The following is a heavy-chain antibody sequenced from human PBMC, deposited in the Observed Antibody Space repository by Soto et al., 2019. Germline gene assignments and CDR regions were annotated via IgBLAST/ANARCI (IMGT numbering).Heavy chain of an antibody. D-gene: IGHD6-19*01. V-gene: IGHV4-59*01. Sequence: SETLSITSKVSGGSISSYYCIWIPHPPWKGLELIGYIYYSASTNYTPSLKSRVTISVDTSKHQFSLKLSSVTAADTAVYYCASESPSSSGWYVKWWGQGTLVTVSS. CDR1: GGSISSYY. J-gene: IGHJ4*02. CDR3: ASESPSSSGWYVKW. CDR2: IYYSAST.